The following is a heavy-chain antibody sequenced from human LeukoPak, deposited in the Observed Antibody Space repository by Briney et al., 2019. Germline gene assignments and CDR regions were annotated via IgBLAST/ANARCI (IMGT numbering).Heavy chain of an antibody. CDR2: IYYSGST. D-gene: IGHD6-13*01. Sequence: PSETLSLTCTDSGGSISSGDYYWSWIRQPPGKGLEWIGYIYYSGSTYYNPSLKSRVTISVDTSKNQFSLKLSSVTAADTAVYYCARSNIAAAGNDYWGQGTLVTVSS. V-gene: IGHV4-30-4*08. CDR1: GGSISSGDYY. J-gene: IGHJ4*02. CDR3: ARSNIAAAGNDY.